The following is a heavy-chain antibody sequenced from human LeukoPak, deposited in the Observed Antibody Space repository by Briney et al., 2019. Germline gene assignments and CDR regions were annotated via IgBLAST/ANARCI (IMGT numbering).Heavy chain of an antibody. Sequence: PGGSLRLSCAASGFTFSSYEMNWVRQAPGKGLEWVSYISGSGRTMSYADSVKGRFTISRDNAKNSLYLQMNSLRVEDTAVYHCARRVTGGFDYRGQGTLVTVSS. CDR2: ISGSGRTM. V-gene: IGHV3-48*03. D-gene: IGHD3-16*01. CDR1: GFTFSSYE. CDR3: ARRVTGGFDY. J-gene: IGHJ4*02.